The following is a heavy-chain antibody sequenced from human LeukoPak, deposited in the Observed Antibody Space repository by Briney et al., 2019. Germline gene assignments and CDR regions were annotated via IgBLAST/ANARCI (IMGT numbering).Heavy chain of an antibody. J-gene: IGHJ6*02. CDR2: IKSKTDGGTT. CDR1: GFTFSNAW. V-gene: IGHV3-15*07. CDR3: TTEIYGDRHYYYYYGMDV. D-gene: IGHD4-17*01. Sequence: PGGSLRLSCAASGFTFSNAWMNWVRQAPGKGLEWVGRIKSKTDGGTTDYAAPVKGRFTISRDDSKNTLYLQMNSLKTEDTAVYYCTTEIYGDRHYYYYYGMDVWGQGTTVTVSS.